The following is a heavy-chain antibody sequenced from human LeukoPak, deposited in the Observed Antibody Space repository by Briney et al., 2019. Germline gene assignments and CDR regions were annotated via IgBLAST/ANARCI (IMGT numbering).Heavy chain of an antibody. Sequence: GGSLRLSCAASGFTFSSYSMNWVRQAPGKGLEWVSSISSSSSYIYYADSVKGRFTISRDNAKNSLYLQMNSLRAEDTAVYYCAKDYGPLLASYYYYGMDVWGQGTTVTVSS. CDR2: ISSSSSYI. D-gene: IGHD1-26*01. CDR1: GFTFSSYS. CDR3: AKDYGPLLASYYYYGMDV. V-gene: IGHV3-21*04. J-gene: IGHJ6*02.